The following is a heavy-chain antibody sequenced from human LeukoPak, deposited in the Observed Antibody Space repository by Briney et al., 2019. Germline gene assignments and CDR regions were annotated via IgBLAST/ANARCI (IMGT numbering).Heavy chain of an antibody. V-gene: IGHV3-23*01. CDR2: ISGSGGST. CDR1: GFTLSIYA. CDR3: AKDEGATGWFGSPGNWFDP. J-gene: IGHJ5*02. Sequence: PAGSLRLSCAASGFTLSIYAMGWVRQAPWKGLEWVSAISGSGGSTYYAASVKGRFTIPRDNSKNTLYLQMNSLRAEDTAVYYCAKDEGATGWFGSPGNWFDPWGQGTLVTVSS. D-gene: IGHD3-10*01.